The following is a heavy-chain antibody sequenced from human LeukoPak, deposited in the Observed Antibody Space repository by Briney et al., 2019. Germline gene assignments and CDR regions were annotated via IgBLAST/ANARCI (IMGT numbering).Heavy chain of an antibody. J-gene: IGHJ3*02. V-gene: IGHV4-39*01. Sequence: PSETLSLTCTVSGGSISSSSYYWGWIRQPPGKGLEWIGSIYYSGSTYYNPSLKSRITISVDRSKNTFSLKLSSVTAADTAVYYCARLSPRDAFDIWGQGTMVTVSS. CDR3: ARLSPRDAFDI. CDR2: IYYSGST. CDR1: GGSISSSSYY.